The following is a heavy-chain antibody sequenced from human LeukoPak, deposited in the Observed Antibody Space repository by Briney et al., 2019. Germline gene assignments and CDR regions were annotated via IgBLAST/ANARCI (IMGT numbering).Heavy chain of an antibody. D-gene: IGHD6-13*01. CDR3: AKVLAAAGTMDV. CDR2: ISYDGSNK. J-gene: IGHJ6*03. CDR1: GFTFNTYA. V-gene: IGHV3-30*04. Sequence: SGGSLRLSCAASGFTFNTYAIHWVRQAPGKGLEWVAVISYDGSNKYYADSVKGRFTISRDNSKNTLYLQMNSLRAEDTAVYYCAKVLAAAGTMDVWGKGTTVTVSS.